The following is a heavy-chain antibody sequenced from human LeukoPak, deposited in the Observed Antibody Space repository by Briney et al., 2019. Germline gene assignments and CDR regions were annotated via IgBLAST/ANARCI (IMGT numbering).Heavy chain of an antibody. D-gene: IGHD3-10*01. CDR1: GYTFTSYD. Sequence: GASVKVSCKASGYTFTSYDINWVRQATGQGLEWMGWMNPNSGNTGYAQKFQGRVTMTRNTSISTAYMELSSLRSEDTAVYYCARDYGSGSYYTDNWFDPWGQGTLVTVSS. CDR3: ARDYGSGSYYTDNWFDP. CDR2: MNPNSGNT. J-gene: IGHJ5*02. V-gene: IGHV1-8*01.